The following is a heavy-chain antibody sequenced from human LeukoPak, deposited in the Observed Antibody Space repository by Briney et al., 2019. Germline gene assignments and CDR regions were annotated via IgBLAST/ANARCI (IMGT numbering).Heavy chain of an antibody. CDR3: ARQSGYTGYDLGY. D-gene: IGHD5-12*01. CDR1: GFTFSSYG. CDR2: IWYDGSNK. Sequence: GRSLRLSCAASGFTFSSYGMHWVRQAPGKGLEWVAVIWYDGSNKYYADSVKGRFTISRDNSKNTLYLQMNSLRAEDTAMYYCARQSGYTGYDLGYWGQGTLVTVSS. J-gene: IGHJ4*02. V-gene: IGHV3-33*01.